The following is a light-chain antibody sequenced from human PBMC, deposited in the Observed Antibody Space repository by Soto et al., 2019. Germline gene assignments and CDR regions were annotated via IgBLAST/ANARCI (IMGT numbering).Light chain of an antibody. CDR1: SADVSASNF. V-gene: IGLV2-14*03. CDR3: ASYRSGPLYV. J-gene: IGLJ1*01. Sequence: SVLTQPASVSGSPGQSITISCTGISADVSASNFVSWYQHHPGKGPRLILYDFTHRPSGISDRFSGSKSGDTASLTISGLRAEDEADYYCASYRSGPLYVFGAGTKVTV. CDR2: DFT.